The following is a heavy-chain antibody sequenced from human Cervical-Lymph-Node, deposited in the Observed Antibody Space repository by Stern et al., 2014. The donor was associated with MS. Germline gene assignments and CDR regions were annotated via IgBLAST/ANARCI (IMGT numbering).Heavy chain of an antibody. CDR3: SRSASDAFDI. J-gene: IGHJ3*02. D-gene: IGHD3-16*01. Sequence: QVQLVQSGAVLKKPGASMKVSCKASGYTFISHGISWGRQAPGQGLEWMGWISPYNGNSNYAQKFQDRVTMTTDTSTNTAYLELRGLRSDDTAMYYCSRSASDAFDIWGQGTMVTVSS. CDR1: GYTFISHG. CDR2: ISPYNGNS. V-gene: IGHV1-18*01.